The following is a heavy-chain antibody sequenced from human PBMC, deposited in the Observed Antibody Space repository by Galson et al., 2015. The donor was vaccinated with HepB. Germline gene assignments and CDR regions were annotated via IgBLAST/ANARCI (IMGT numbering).Heavy chain of an antibody. CDR2: ISYDGNHK. V-gene: IGHV3-30*04. Sequence: SLRLSCAASGFTFSSYTMHWVRQAPGKGLEWVALISYDGNHKYYVDSVKGRFIISRDHSKRTLNLQMTSLRAEDTAVYYCARGLVTDRFGDLLEGVHYHYGMDVWGQGTTVTVSS. CDR1: GFTFSSYT. J-gene: IGHJ6*02. D-gene: IGHD3-10*01. CDR3: ARGLVTDRFGDLLEGVHYHYGMDV.